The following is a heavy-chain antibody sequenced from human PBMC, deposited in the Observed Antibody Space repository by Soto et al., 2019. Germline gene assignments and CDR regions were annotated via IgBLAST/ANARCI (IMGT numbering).Heavy chain of an antibody. D-gene: IGHD3-9*01. V-gene: IGHV1-3*01. CDR1: GYTFTSYA. Sequence: SVRLACKASGYTFTSYAMHWVRQAPGQRLEWMGWINAVNGNTKYSQKFQGRVTITRDTPARTAYIELRSLRSEDTAVYYCASVVSDILIGYSNDYYGMYVRGQGTT. J-gene: IGHJ6*02. CDR2: INAVNGNT. CDR3: ASVVSDILIGYSNDYYGMYV.